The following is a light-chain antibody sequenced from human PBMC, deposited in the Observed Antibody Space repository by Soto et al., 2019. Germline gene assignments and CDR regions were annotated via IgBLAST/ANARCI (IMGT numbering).Light chain of an antibody. CDR1: QSVSSN. CDR3: QQYNNWPPGT. J-gene: IGKJ2*02. Sequence: EIVMTQSPATLSVSLGERATLSCRASQSVSSNLAWYQQKPGQAPRLLIYGASTRATGIPARSSGSGSGTEFTLTISSLQSEDFAVYYCQQYNNWPPGTFGQGTKLEI. CDR2: GAS. V-gene: IGKV3D-15*01.